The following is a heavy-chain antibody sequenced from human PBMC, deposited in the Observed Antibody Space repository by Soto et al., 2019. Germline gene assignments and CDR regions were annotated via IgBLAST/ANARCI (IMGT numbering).Heavy chain of an antibody. CDR3: TKGGYDLNYYFGMDV. V-gene: IGHV3-9*01. CDR1: GFTFHKYA. Sequence: EVQLIESGGGWVQPGTSLRVSCVASGFTFHKYAIHWVRQAPGKGLEWVSGISSDGATIAYADSVQGRFTVFRDNAKNSLYLQMNSLRAEDTAHYYCTKGGYDLNYYFGMDVWGQGTTVTVSS. CDR2: ISSDGATI. J-gene: IGHJ6*02. D-gene: IGHD5-12*01.